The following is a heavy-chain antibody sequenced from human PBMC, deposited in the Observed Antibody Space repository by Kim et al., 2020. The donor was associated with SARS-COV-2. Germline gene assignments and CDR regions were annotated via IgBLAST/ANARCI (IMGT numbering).Heavy chain of an antibody. CDR1: GFTFSSYA. CDR3: AEDRDDILAGYFDY. V-gene: IGHV3-23*01. CDR2: ISGSGGST. D-gene: IGHD3-9*01. Sequence: GGSLRLSCAASGFTFSSYALSWVRQAPGKGLEWVGAISGSGGSTYNADSVRGRFTFARDNYKNTSPMQMNITRAEDAALYCGAEDRDDILAGYFDYWGQGTLVTVSS. J-gene: IGHJ4*02.